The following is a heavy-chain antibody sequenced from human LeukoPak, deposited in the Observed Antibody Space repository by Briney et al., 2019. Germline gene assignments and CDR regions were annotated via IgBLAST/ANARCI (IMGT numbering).Heavy chain of an antibody. J-gene: IGHJ4*02. V-gene: IGHV3-53*01. CDR1: GFTVSNDF. CDR2: MNSGGST. CDR3: TRGGSMIRGVL. Sequence: SGGSLRLSCAASGFTVSNDFMNWVRQAPGKGLEWVSAMNSGGSTFYADSVKGRFIISRDKSRNTLYLQMNSLRVDDTAVYYCTRGGSMIRGVLWGQGTLVTVSS. D-gene: IGHD3-10*01.